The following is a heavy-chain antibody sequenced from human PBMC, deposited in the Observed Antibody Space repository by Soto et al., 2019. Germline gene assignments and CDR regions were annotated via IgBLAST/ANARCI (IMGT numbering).Heavy chain of an antibody. D-gene: IGHD5-18*01. Sequence: EVQLLESGGGLVQPGGSLRLSCAASGFTFGTYAMNWVRQAPGKGLEWVSGITGSGGSTYYADSLKGRFTISRDNSKNPLYLQMNSLRADDTAVYYCAKDRSVDTRDWFDPWGQGTLVTVSS. CDR1: GFTFGTYA. CDR3: AKDRSVDTRDWFDP. V-gene: IGHV3-23*01. J-gene: IGHJ5*02. CDR2: ITGSGGST.